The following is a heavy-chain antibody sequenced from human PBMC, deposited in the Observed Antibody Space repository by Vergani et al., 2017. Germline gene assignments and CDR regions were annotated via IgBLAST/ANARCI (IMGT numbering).Heavy chain of an antibody. V-gene: IGHV4-34*01. D-gene: IGHD4-11*01. J-gene: IGHJ6*03. Sequence: QVQLQQWGAGLLKPSETLSLTCAVYGGSFSGYYWSWIRQPPGKGLGWIGEINHSGSTNYNPSLMSRVTISVDTSKNQFSLKLSSVTAADTAVYYCARSRTVTTIPYYYCYMDVWGKGTTVTVSS. CDR1: GGSFSGYY. CDR2: INHSGST. CDR3: ARSRTVTTIPYYYCYMDV.